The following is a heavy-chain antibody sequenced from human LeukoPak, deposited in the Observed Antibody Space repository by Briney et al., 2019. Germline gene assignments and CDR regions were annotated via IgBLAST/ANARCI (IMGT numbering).Heavy chain of an antibody. D-gene: IGHD6-6*01. CDR1: GYTFTSYD. V-gene: IGHV1-8*01. CDR3: ARNVEYSSSSGYYYYYYMDV. Sequence: ASVKVSCKASGYTFTSYDINWVRQATGQGLEWMGWMNPNSGNTGYAQKFQGRVTMTRDMSTSTVYMELSSLRSEDTAVYYCARNVEYSSSSGYYYYYYMDVWGKGTTVTVSS. J-gene: IGHJ6*03. CDR2: MNPNSGNT.